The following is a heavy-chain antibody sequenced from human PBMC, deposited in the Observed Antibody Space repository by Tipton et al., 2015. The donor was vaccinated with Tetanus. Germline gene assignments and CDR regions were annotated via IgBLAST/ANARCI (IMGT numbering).Heavy chain of an antibody. CDR2: IWYDGSNK. CDR1: GFTFSSYG. J-gene: IGHJ2*01. Sequence: SLRLSCAASGFTFSSYGMHWVRQAPGKGLEWVAVIWYDGSNKYYADSVKGRFTISRDNSKNTLYLQMNSLRAEDTAVYYCARDRRAEGHWYFDLWGRGTLVTVSS. V-gene: IGHV3-33*01. CDR3: ARDRRAEGHWYFDL.